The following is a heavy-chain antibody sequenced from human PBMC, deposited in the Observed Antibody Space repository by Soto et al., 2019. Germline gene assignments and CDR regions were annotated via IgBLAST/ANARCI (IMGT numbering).Heavy chain of an antibody. J-gene: IGHJ5*02. CDR1: GYTFSSYG. CDR2: ISAYNGNT. D-gene: IGHD6-6*01. Sequence: GAPVKVSCKASGYTFSSYGISWGRQAPGQGVGWMGWISAYNGNTNYAQKLQGRVTMTTDTSTSTAYMELRSLRSDDTAVYYCARLKGSSIAARGKLNWFDPWGQGTLVTVSS. V-gene: IGHV1-18*01. CDR3: ARLKGSSIAARGKLNWFDP.